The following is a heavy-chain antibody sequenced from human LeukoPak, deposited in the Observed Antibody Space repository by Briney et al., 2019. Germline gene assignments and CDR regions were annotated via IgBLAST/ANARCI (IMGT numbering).Heavy chain of an antibody. CDR1: GYTFTGYY. CDR2: INPNSGGT. J-gene: IGHJ3*02. Sequence: ASVKVSCKASGYTFTGYYMHWVRQAPGQGLEWMGWINPNSGGTNYAQKFQGRVTMTRDTSISTAYMELSRLRSDDTAVYYCASVAVAGPNDAFDIWGQGTMVTVSS. D-gene: IGHD6-19*01. CDR3: ASVAVAGPNDAFDI. V-gene: IGHV1-2*02.